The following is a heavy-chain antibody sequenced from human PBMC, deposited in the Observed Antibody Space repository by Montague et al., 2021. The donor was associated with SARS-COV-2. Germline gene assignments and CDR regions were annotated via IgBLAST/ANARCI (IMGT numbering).Heavy chain of an antibody. D-gene: IGHD2-8*01. CDR1: GVVELRRR. CDR3: ARHRPGSGTISPGVLGLFAKVKVYASGSDV. CDR2: LETNKGT. Sequence: SETLSLTCTVSGVVELRRRSEEHTSELQSPMDLVCRLQLETNKGTIYNPSLKTRVNILSDTSKNQFSLKLTSVTAADTAVYYCARHRPGSGTISPGVLGLFAKVKVYASGSDVWGQGTTVTVSS. V-gene: IGHV4-4*09. J-gene: IGHJ6*02.